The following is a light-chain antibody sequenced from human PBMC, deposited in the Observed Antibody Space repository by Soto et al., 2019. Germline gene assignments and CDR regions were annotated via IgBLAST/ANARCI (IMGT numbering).Light chain of an antibody. V-gene: IGKV1-39*01. CDR3: QQSFSTPPT. CDR2: AAS. Sequence: DIQMTQSPSTLSASVGDRVTITWRASQSISSWLAWYQQRPGKAPKLLIYAASSLQSGVPSRFSGSGSGTDFTLTISSLQPEDFASYYCQQSFSTPPTFGQGTKVDIK. CDR1: QSISSW. J-gene: IGKJ1*01.